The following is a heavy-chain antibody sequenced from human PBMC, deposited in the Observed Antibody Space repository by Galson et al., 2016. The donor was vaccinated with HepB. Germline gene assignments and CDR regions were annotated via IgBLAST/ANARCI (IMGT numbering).Heavy chain of an antibody. CDR1: GFTFRDYG. CDR3: ARDGSVFDY. J-gene: IGHJ4*02. CDR2: TSRSGDSR. V-gene: IGHV3-23*01. Sequence: SLRLSCAASGFTFRDYGMTWVRQAPGKGLEVVSSTSRSGDSRDYADSVRGRFTISRDNAKNSLYLQMNSLSAEDTAVYYCARDGSVFDYWGQGTLVTVSS. D-gene: IGHD6-25*01.